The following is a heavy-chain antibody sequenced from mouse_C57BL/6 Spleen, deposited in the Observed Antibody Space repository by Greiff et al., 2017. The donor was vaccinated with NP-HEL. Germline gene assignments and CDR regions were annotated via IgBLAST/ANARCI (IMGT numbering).Heavy chain of an antibody. Sequence: QVQLKQPGAELVRPGSSVKLSCKASGYTFTSYWMHWVKQRPIQGLEWIGNIDPSDSETHYNQKFKDKATLTVDKSSSTAYMKLSSLTSEDSAVYYCAREGLYYDYDRGGYYAMDYWGQGTSVTVSS. CDR2: IDPSDSET. D-gene: IGHD2-4*01. CDR1: GYTFTSYW. J-gene: IGHJ4*01. V-gene: IGHV1-52*01. CDR3: AREGLYYDYDRGGYYAMDY.